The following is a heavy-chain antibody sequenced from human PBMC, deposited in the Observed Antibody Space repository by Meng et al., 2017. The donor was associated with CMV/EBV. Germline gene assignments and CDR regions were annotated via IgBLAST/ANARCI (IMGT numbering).Heavy chain of an antibody. V-gene: IGHV1-46*01. CDR1: GYTFTSYY. CDR2: INPSGGST. J-gene: IGHJ5*02. D-gene: IGHD3-10*01. Sequence: SGYTFTSYYMHWVRQAPGKGLEWMGIINPSGGSTSYAQKFQGRVTMTRDTSTSTVYMELSSLRSEDTAVYYCARALGVRGVPNWFDPWGQGTLVTVSS. CDR3: ARALGVRGVPNWFDP.